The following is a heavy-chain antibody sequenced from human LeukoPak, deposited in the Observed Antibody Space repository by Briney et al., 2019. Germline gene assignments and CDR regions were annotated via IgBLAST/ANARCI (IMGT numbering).Heavy chain of an antibody. V-gene: IGHV3-21*01. D-gene: IGHD6-19*01. Sequence: GGSLRLSCAASGFTFSAFSMNWVRQAPGKGLEWVSAISSSSSDIYYTDSVKGRFTISRDNANNFLYLQVSSLRAEDTAVYYCATGYTSGSRIDYWGQGTLVSVTS. J-gene: IGHJ4*02. CDR1: GFTFSAFS. CDR2: ISSSSSDI. CDR3: ATGYTSGSRIDY.